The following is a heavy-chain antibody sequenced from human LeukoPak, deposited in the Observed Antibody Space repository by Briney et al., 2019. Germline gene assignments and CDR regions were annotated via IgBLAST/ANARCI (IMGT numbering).Heavy chain of an antibody. D-gene: IGHD2-15*01. J-gene: IGHJ6*03. CDR2: IYYSGST. Sequence: SETLSLTCTVSGGSISSYYWSWIRQPPGKGLEWIGYIYYSGSTNYRPSLKSRVTISVDTSKNQFSLKLSSVTAADTAVYYCARVGCSGGSCYGNYYYYYMDVWGKGTTVTISS. CDR1: GGSISSYY. CDR3: ARVGCSGGSCYGNYYYYYMDV. V-gene: IGHV4-59*01.